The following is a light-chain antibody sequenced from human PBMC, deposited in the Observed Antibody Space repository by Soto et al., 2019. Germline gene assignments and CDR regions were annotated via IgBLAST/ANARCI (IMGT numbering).Light chain of an antibody. V-gene: IGKV1-17*01. CDR2: AAS. CDR1: QAIRND. CDR3: LQHNTYPWT. Sequence: DTQITQSPSSLSSSVGDRVSITCLPSQAIRNDLGWYQQKPGKAPKRLIYAASSLDSEVPLRFSGSGSGTEFALTISSLQPEDFATYYCLQHNTYPWTFGQGTKVDIK. J-gene: IGKJ1*01.